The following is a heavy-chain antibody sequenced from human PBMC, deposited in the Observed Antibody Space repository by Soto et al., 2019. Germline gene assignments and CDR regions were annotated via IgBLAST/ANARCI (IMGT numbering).Heavy chain of an antibody. D-gene: IGHD3-10*01. Sequence: QVQLVQSGAEVKKPGSSVKVSCKASGGTFSSYTISWVRQAPGQGLEWMGRIIPILGIANYAQKFQGRVTITADKSTSTAYMELSSLRSEDTAVYYCARGKYYYGSGSYYEHCYYYMDVWGKGTTVTVSS. V-gene: IGHV1-69*02. CDR2: IIPILGIA. CDR3: ARGKYYYGSGSYYEHCYYYMDV. CDR1: GGTFSSYT. J-gene: IGHJ6*03.